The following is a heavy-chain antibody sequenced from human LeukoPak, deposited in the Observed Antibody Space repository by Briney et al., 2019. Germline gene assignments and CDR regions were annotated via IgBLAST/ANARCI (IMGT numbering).Heavy chain of an antibody. CDR3: ARVLISWFNWFDP. Sequence: AASVKVSCTASGYTFTSYAMHWMRQAPGQRPERMGWIYAGTGNTKYSQMFQGRVTITRDTSASTAYMELSSLRSEDTAVYYCARVLISWFNWFDPWGQGTLVTVSS. D-gene: IGHD6-13*01. V-gene: IGHV1-3*01. CDR1: GYTFTSYA. CDR2: IYAGTGNT. J-gene: IGHJ5*02.